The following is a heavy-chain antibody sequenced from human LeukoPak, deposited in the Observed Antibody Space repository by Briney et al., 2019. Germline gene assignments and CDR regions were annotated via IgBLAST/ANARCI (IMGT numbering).Heavy chain of an antibody. V-gene: IGHV4-39*01. CDR2: IYYSGST. D-gene: IGHD3-10*01. CDR3: ARHVGVRSLLWFGEL. CDR1: RGSISSYGYY. J-gene: IGHJ4*02. Sequence: SETLSLTCTVSRGSISSYGYYWGWIRQPPGKGLEWIGSIYYSGSTYYNPSLKSRVTISVDTSKNQFSLKLSSVTAADTAVYYCARHVGVRSLLWFGELWGQGTLVTVSS.